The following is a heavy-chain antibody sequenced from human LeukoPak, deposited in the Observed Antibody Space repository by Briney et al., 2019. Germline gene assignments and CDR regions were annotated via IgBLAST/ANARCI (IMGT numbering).Heavy chain of an antibody. Sequence: SQTLSLTCAVSGGSISSSSYYWGWIRQPPGTGLEWIGSIYYSGSTYYNPSLKSRVTISVDTSKNQFSLKLSSVTAADTAVYYCARQRRTMTERRVDPWGQGTLVTVSS. CDR1: GGSISSSSYY. V-gene: IGHV4-39*01. J-gene: IGHJ5*02. D-gene: IGHD3-22*01. CDR2: IYYSGST. CDR3: ARQRRTMTERRVDP.